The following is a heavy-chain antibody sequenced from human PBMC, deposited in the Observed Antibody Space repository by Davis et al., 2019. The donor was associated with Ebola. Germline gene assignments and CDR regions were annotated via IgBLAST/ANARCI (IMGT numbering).Heavy chain of an antibody. J-gene: IGHJ6*02. Sequence: MPGGSLRLSCTVSGGSISSSSYYWGWIRQPPGKGLEWIGSIYYSGSTYYNPSLKSRVTISVDTSKNQFSLKLSSVTAADTAVYYCARAGCSSTSCYTSWLYYYYGMDVWGQGTTVTVSS. CDR2: IYYSGST. D-gene: IGHD2-2*02. V-gene: IGHV4-39*01. CDR3: ARAGCSSTSCYTSWLYYYYGMDV. CDR1: GGSISSSSYY.